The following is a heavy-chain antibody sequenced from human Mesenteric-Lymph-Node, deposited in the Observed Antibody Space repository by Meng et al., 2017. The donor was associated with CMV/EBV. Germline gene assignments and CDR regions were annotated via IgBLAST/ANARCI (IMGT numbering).Heavy chain of an antibody. CDR3: ARAVGAYYYYFDMDV. Sequence: GGSLRLSCAASGFTVSSNYMSWVRQAPGKGLEWVSVIYSGGSTYYADSVKGRFTISRNNSKNTLYLQMNSLRGEDTAVYYCARAVGAYYYYFDMDVWGQGTAVTVSS. J-gene: IGHJ6*02. CDR2: IYSGGST. CDR1: GFTVSSNY. D-gene: IGHD2-15*01. V-gene: IGHV3-53*04.